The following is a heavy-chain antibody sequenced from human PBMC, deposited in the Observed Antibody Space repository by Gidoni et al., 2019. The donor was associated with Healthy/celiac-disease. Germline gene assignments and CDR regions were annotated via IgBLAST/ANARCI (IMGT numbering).Heavy chain of an antibody. CDR3: ARGKNDYGDFMMGY. CDR2: IIPIFGTA. J-gene: IGHJ4*02. V-gene: IGHV1-69*01. Sequence: QVQLVQSGAEVKKPGSSVTVSCKASGGTFSSYAISWVRQAPGQGLEWMGGIIPIFGTANYAQKFQGRVTITADESTSTAYMELSSLRSEDTAVYYCARGKNDYGDFMMGYWGQGTLVTVSS. CDR1: GGTFSSYA. D-gene: IGHD4-17*01.